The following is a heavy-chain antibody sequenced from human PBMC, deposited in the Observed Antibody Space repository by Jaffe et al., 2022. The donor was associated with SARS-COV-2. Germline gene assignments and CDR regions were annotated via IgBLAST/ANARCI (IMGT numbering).Heavy chain of an antibody. CDR2: ISSSSSYI. CDR1: GFTFSSYS. J-gene: IGHJ6*03. CDR3: AWDCSSTSCYNWDYYYYMDV. Sequence: EVQLVESGGGLVKPGGSLRLSCAASGFTFSSYSMNWVRQAPGKGLEWVSSISSSSSYIYYADSVKGRFTISRDNAKNSLYLQMNSLRAEDTAVYYCAWDCSSTSCYNWDYYYYMDVWGKGTTVTVSS. D-gene: IGHD2-2*02. V-gene: IGHV3-21*01.